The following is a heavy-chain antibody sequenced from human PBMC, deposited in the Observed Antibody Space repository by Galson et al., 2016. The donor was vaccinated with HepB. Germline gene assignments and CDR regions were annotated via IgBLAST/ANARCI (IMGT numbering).Heavy chain of an antibody. CDR1: GYPVTDNY. V-gene: IGHV3-53*01. D-gene: IGHD2-8*01. CDR3: AGSYCTYDCCYIDD. Sequence: SLKLSCEVSGYPVTDNYMSWVRQAPGKGLEWLSVIYSGGTTNYAAHLKGRFTITRDNAKNTLYLHISSLRVEDTAVYYCAGSYCTYDCCYIDDWGQGTLLTVSS. J-gene: IGHJ4*02. CDR2: IYSGGTT.